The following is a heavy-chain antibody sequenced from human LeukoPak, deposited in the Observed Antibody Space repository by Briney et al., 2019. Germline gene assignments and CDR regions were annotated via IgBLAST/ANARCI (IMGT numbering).Heavy chain of an antibody. V-gene: IGHV3-48*01. CDR3: ARNNYYDSSGYPHDY. D-gene: IGHD3-22*01. CDR1: GFTFSSYS. J-gene: IGHJ4*02. Sequence: GGSLRLSCAASGFTFSSYSMNWVRQAPGKGLEWVSYISSSSSTIYYADSVKGRFTISRDNAKNSLYLQMNSLRAEDTAVYYCARNNYYDSSGYPHDYWGQGTLATVSS. CDR2: ISSSSSTI.